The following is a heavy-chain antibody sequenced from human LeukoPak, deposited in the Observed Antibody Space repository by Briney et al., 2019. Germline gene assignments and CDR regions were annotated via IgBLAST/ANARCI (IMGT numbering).Heavy chain of an antibody. CDR1: GFTFSTYW. D-gene: IGHD5-24*01. J-gene: IGHJ4*02. Sequence: GGSLRLSCAASGFTFSTYWMSWVRQAPGKGLEWVANTKEDGSEKSYVDSVKGRFTISRDNAKHTLYLQMNSLRAEDTAVYHCVRDGSSGDGYKNWGQGTLVTVSS. CDR3: VRDGSSGDGYKN. CDR2: TKEDGSEK. V-gene: IGHV3-7*01.